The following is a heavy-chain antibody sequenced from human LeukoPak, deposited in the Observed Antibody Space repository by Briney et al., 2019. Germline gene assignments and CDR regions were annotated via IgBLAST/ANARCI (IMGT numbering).Heavy chain of an antibody. D-gene: IGHD3-16*02. CDR3: ARDYFTFGGVIVAS. CDR1: GFTFRTYW. J-gene: IGHJ5*02. V-gene: IGHV3-48*04. Sequence: GESLRLSCAASGFTFRTYWMSWVRQAPGKGLEWVSYISSSGSTIHYADSVKGRFTISRDNAKNSLYLQMNSLRAEDTAVYYCARDYFTFGGVIVASWGQGTLVTVSS. CDR2: ISSSGSTI.